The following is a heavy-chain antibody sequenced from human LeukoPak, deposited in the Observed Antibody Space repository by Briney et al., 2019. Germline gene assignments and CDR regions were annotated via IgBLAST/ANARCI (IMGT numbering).Heavy chain of an antibody. Sequence: GASVKVSCKASGYTLTGYYMHWVRQAPGQGLEWMGWINPNSGGTNYAQKFQGRVTMTRDTSISTAYMELSRLRSDDTAVYYCARAFGVVTYYYYMDVWGKGTTVTVSS. J-gene: IGHJ6*03. V-gene: IGHV1-2*02. CDR1: GYTLTGYY. CDR2: INPNSGGT. D-gene: IGHD3-3*01. CDR3: ARAFGVVTYYYYMDV.